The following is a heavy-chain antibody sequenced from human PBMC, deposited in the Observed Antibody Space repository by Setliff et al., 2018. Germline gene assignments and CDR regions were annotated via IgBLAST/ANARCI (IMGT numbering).Heavy chain of an antibody. Sequence: ASVKVSCKASGYTFVNYDINWVRQATGQGLEWVGWMDPNSGNTAYGRKFQDRVTITRNTSISTAYMELSSLRSEDTAVYYCARGRASGGYFEVWYSDLWGRGTLVTVSS. CDR1: GYTFVNYD. J-gene: IGHJ2*01. CDR2: MDPNSGNT. V-gene: IGHV1-8*03. D-gene: IGHD3-22*01. CDR3: ARGRASGGYFEVWYSDL.